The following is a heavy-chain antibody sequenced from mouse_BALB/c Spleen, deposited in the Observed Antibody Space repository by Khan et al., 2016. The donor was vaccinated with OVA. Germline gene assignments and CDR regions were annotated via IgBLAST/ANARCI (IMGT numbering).Heavy chain of an antibody. CDR1: GYSITSGYA. D-gene: IGHD1-1*01. Sequence: VQLKQSGPGLVKPSQSLSLTCTVTGYSITSGYAWNWIRQFPGNKLEWMGYISYSGVTSYTPYLKSRISITRDTSKNQFFLQLNSVTTEDTATDDCARGNYYGYYFDYWGQGTTLTVPS. CDR2: ISYSGVT. V-gene: IGHV3-2*02. J-gene: IGHJ2*01. CDR3: ARGNYYGYYFDY.